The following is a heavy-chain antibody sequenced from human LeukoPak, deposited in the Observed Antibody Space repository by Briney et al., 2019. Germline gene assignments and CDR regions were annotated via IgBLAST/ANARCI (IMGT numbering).Heavy chain of an antibody. V-gene: IGHV6-1*01. CDR2: TYYRPRLYY. D-gene: IGHD3-10*01. Sequence: SQTLSLTRAISGDSVPSKTAAWYWIRQSPSRGLEWLGRTYYRPRLYYEYAVSVRSRITINADTSKNHFSLQLNSVTPDDTAVYYCARDPSGDQGLDSWGQGTLVTLSS. J-gene: IGHJ4*02. CDR1: GDSVPSKTAA. CDR3: ARDPSGDQGLDS.